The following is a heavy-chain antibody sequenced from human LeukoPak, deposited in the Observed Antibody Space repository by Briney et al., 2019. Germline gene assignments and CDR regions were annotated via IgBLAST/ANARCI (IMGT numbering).Heavy chain of an antibody. CDR3: ARGMMDV. CDR2: IIPIFGTA. V-gene: IGHV1-69*13. CDR1: GYTFTSYG. J-gene: IGHJ6*02. D-gene: IGHD2-8*01. Sequence: SVKVSCKASGYTFTSYGISWVRQAPGQGLGWMGGIIPIFGTANYAQKFQGRVTITADESTSTAYMELSSLRSEDTAVYYCARGMMDVWGQGTTVTVSS.